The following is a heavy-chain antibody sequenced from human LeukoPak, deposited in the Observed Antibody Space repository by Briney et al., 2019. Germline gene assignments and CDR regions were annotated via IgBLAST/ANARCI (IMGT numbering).Heavy chain of an antibody. V-gene: IGHV3-53*04. CDR1: GFTVSSSY. D-gene: IGHD3-9*01. Sequence: GGSLRFSCEVSGFTVSSSYMSWVRQAPGKGLEWVSVIYAGGTTYYADSVKGRFTISRHNSKNTLYLQMNSLRADDTAVYYCARVFYDILTGYGIFDYWGQGTLVTVSS. CDR3: ARVFYDILTGYGIFDY. J-gene: IGHJ4*02. CDR2: IYAGGTT.